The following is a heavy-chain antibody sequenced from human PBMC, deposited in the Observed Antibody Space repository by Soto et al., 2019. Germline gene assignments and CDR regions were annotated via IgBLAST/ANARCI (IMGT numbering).Heavy chain of an antibody. Sequence: ASVKVSCKASGYTFTSYGISWVRQAPGQGLEWMGWISAYNGNTNYAQKLQGRVTMTTDTSTSTAYMELRSLRSDDTAVYYCAGAPSIAARHWFDPWGQGTLVTVSS. CDR1: GYTFTSYG. V-gene: IGHV1-18*04. CDR2: ISAYNGNT. J-gene: IGHJ5*02. D-gene: IGHD6-6*01. CDR3: AGAPSIAARHWFDP.